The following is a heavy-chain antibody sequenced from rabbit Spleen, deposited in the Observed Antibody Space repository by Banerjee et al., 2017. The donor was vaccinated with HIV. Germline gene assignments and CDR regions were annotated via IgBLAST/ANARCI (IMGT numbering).Heavy chain of an antibody. CDR2: IFAGGTDTT. CDR3: ARGSATMTMVITGFYFNL. D-gene: IGHD2-1*01. CDR1: GFSFSDRDV. V-gene: IGHV1S45*01. J-gene: IGHJ4*01. Sequence: QEQLEESGGGLVKPEGSLTLTCKASGFSFSDRDVMCWVRQAPGKGLDWIACIFAGGTDTTYYASWAKGRFTISKTSSTTVTLQLNSLTAADTATYFCARGSATMTMVITGFYFNLWGQGTLVTVS.